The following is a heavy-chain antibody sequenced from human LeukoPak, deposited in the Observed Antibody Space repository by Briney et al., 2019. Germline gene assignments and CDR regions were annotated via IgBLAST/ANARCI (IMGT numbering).Heavy chain of an antibody. CDR1: GGSISGSTYY. CDR3: ARDGWELGAY. V-gene: IGHV4-39*07. J-gene: IGHJ4*02. CDR2: IYYSGIT. Sequence: SETLSLTCTVSGGSISGSTYYWGCIRQAPGKGLEWIASIYYSGITHYNPSLKSRVTISVDMSTNQFSLRLSSVTAADTAVYHCARDGWELGAYWGQGTLVTVSS. D-gene: IGHD1-26*01.